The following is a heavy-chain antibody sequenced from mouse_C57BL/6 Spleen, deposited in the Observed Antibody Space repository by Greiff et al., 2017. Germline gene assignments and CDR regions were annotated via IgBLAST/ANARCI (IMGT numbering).Heavy chain of an antibody. D-gene: IGHD1-1*02. V-gene: IGHV1-7*01. J-gene: IGHJ4*01. CDR3: ARTGYGDYYAMDY. Sequence: QVQLQQSGAELAKPGASVKLSCKASGYTFTSYWMHWVKQRPGQGLEWIGYINPSSVYTKYNQKFKDKATLTADKSSSTAYMQLSSLTYEDSAVYYCARTGYGDYYAMDYWGQGTSVTVSS. CDR1: GYTFTSYW. CDR2: INPSSVYT.